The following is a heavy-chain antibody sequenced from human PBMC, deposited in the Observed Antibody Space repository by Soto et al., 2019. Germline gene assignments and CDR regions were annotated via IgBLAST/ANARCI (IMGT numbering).Heavy chain of an antibody. D-gene: IGHD3-22*01. J-gene: IGHJ4*02. Sequence: ASVKVSCKASGYTFTGYYMHWVRQAPGQGLEWMGWINPNGGGTNYAQKFQGWVTMTRDTSISTAYMELSRLRSDDTAVYYCARVWYYDSSGYYAFDYWGLGTLVTVSS. CDR3: ARVWYYDSSGYYAFDY. V-gene: IGHV1-2*04. CDR1: GYTFTGYY. CDR2: INPNGGGT.